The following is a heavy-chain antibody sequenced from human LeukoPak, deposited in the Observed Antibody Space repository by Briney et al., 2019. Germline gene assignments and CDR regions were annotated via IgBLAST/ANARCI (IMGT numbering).Heavy chain of an antibody. D-gene: IGHD5-18*01. Sequence: SVKVSCKASGGTFSSYAISWVRQAPGQGGEWMGRIIPILGIANYAQKFQGRVTITADKSTSTAYMELSSLRSEDTAVYYCARVPTAVDTAMVTAYWGQGTLVTVSS. J-gene: IGHJ4*02. CDR2: IIPILGIA. CDR3: ARVPTAVDTAMVTAY. CDR1: GGTFSSYA. V-gene: IGHV1-69*04.